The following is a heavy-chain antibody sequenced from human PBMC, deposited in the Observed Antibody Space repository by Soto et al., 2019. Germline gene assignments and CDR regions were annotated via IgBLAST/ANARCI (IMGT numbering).Heavy chain of an antibody. V-gene: IGHV4-61*01. D-gene: IGHD3-22*01. CDR2: VHYSGST. J-gene: IGHJ4*02. CDR1: GFSVTTESHY. CDR3: ARGRNYGGSGYFFEHYIDY. Sequence: XETLSLTCTVSGFSVTTESHYWSWIRQPPGKGLEWIGYVHYSGSTNYNPSLKGRVLISIGTSKRQFSLELRSVTAADTAVYFCARGRNYGGSGYFFEHYIDYWGQGTPVTVS.